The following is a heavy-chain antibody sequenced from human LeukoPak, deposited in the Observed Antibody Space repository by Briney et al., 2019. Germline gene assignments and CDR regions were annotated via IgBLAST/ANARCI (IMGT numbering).Heavy chain of an antibody. Sequence: SGPTLLHLCGPLTPPFTCHACTLYTNDVGVSWIRQPPVQALEWLSLIYWDDAKHYSPSLNSRLTITKNPSEIQVVLTLTNTDRGARRYYYCAQSNGRFSSDGLDVWGQGTMVTVSS. CDR3: AQSNGRFSSDGLDV. D-gene: IGHD6-6*01. V-gene: IGHV2-5*02. CDR2: IYWDDAK. CDR1: ACTLYTNDVG. J-gene: IGHJ3*01.